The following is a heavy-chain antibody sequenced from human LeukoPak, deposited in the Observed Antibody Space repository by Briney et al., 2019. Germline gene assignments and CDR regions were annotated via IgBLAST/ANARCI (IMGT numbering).Heavy chain of an antibody. D-gene: IGHD5-12*01. CDR3: ARGLGYSGYDQYYYYYMDV. CDR2: INHSGST. J-gene: IGHJ6*03. V-gene: IGHV4-34*01. Sequence: SETLSLTCAVYGGSFSGYYLSWIRQPPGKGLEWIGEINHSGSTNYNPSLKSRVTISVDTSKNQFSLKLSSVTAADTAVYYCARGLGYSGYDQYYYYYMDVWGKGTTVTVSS. CDR1: GGSFSGYY.